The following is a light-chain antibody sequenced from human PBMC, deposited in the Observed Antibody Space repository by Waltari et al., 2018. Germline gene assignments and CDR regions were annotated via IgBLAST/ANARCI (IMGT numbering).Light chain of an antibody. CDR3: SSYTSSSTPVV. CDR1: SSAAGGYNY. J-gene: IGLJ2*01. V-gene: IGLV2-14*01. Sequence: QSALTQPASVSGSPGQSITISCTGTSSAAGGYNYVSRYQQHPGKAPKLMIYEVSNRPSGVSNRFSGSKSGNTASLTISGLQAEDEADYYCSSYTSSSTPVVFGGGTKLTVL. CDR2: EVS.